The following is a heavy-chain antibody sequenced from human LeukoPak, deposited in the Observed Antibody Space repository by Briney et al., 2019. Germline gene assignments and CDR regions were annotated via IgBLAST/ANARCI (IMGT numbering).Heavy chain of an antibody. Sequence: ASVKVSCKASGYTFTSYDINWVRQATGQGLEWMGWMNPNSGNTGYAQKFQGRVTMTRNPSISTAYMELSSLRSEDTAVYYCARDVPYCSGGSCYRTYFDYWGQGTLVTVSS. CDR3: ARDVPYCSGGSCYRTYFDY. J-gene: IGHJ4*02. D-gene: IGHD2-15*01. V-gene: IGHV1-8*01. CDR2: MNPNSGNT. CDR1: GYTFTSYD.